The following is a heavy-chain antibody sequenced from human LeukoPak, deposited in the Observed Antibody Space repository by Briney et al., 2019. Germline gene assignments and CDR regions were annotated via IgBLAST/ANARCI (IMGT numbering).Heavy chain of an antibody. Sequence: GGSLRLSCAASGFTFSDYYMSWIRQAPGKGLEWVSAISGSGGSTYYADSVKGRFTISRDNSKNSLYLQMNSLRAEDTAVYYCASRYYDFWSGYLDDYWGQGTLVTVSS. V-gene: IGHV3-23*01. CDR1: GFTFSDYY. D-gene: IGHD3-3*01. J-gene: IGHJ4*02. CDR2: ISGSGGST. CDR3: ASRYYDFWSGYLDDY.